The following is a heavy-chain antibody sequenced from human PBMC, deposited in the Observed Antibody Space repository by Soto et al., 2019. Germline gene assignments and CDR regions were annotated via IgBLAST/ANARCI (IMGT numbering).Heavy chain of an antibody. CDR1: GGTFSSYA. Sequence: SVKVSCKASGGTFSSYAISWVRQAPGQGLEWMGGIIPIFGTANYAQKFQGRVTITADESTSTAYMELSSLRSEDTAVYYCARDRGYSSGLDYWGQGTLVTVSS. J-gene: IGHJ4*02. CDR2: IIPIFGTA. D-gene: IGHD6-19*01. V-gene: IGHV1-69*13. CDR3: ARDRGYSSGLDY.